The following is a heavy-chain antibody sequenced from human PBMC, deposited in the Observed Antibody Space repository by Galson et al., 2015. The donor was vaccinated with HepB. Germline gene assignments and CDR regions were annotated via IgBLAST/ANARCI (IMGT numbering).Heavy chain of an antibody. CDR1: RFTFSSYS. D-gene: IGHD3-10*01. V-gene: IGHV3-48*02. J-gene: IGHJ4*02. CDR3: ARDLFTMVRGVITNHPDY. CDR2: ISSSSSTI. Sequence: SLRLSCAASRFTFSSYSMNWVRQAPGKGLEWVSYISSSSSTIYYADSVKGRFTISRDNAKNSLYLQMNSLRDEDTAVYYCARDLFTMVRGVITNHPDYWGQGTLVTVSS.